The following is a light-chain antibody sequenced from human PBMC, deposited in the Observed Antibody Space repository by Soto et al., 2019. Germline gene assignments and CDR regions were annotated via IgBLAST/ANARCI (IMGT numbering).Light chain of an antibody. CDR3: SSCTSGNTVV. CDR1: ISDVGGYNY. V-gene: IGLV2-14*01. J-gene: IGLJ2*01. CDR2: EVD. Sequence: QSALTQPASVSVSPGQSITISCTGTISDVGGYNYVSWYQQHPGKAPKLMIYEVDSRPSGVSTRFSGSKSGNTASLPISGLQADDEADYYCSSCTSGNTVVFGGGTKLTVL.